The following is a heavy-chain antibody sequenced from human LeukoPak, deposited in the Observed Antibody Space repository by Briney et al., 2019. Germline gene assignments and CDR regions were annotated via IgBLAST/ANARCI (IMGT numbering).Heavy chain of an antibody. Sequence: ASVKVSCKASGYTFTAYYMHWVRQAPGQGLEWMGWINPNSSGTNSSQKFQDRVTLTRDTSISTACMELGSLRSDDTAIYYCARAYGSGSSYHPDYWGQGTLVTVSS. CDR1: GYTFTAYY. CDR2: INPNSSGT. J-gene: IGHJ4*02. CDR3: ARAYGSGSSYHPDY. V-gene: IGHV1-2*02. D-gene: IGHD3-10*01.